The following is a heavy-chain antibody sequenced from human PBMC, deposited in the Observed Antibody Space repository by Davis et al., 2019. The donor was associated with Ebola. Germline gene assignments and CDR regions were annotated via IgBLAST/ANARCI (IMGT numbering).Heavy chain of an antibody. J-gene: IGHJ4*02. D-gene: IGHD2-2*01. CDR1: GFTFSSYG. CDR3: ARDQCSSTSCYAAY. Sequence: GGSLRPSCAAPGFTFSSYGMHWVRQAPGKGLEWVAVIWYDGSNKYYADSVKGRFTISRDNSKNTLYLQMNSLRAEDTAVYYCARDQCSSTSCYAAYWGQGTLVTVSS. V-gene: IGHV3-33*01. CDR2: IWYDGSNK.